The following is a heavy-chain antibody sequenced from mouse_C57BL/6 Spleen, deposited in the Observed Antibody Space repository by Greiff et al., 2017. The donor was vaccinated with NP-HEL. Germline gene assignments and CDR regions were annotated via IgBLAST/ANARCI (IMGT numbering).Heavy chain of an antibody. Sequence: LQQSGGGLVQPGGSMKLSCAASGFTFSDAWMDWVRQSPEKGLEWVAEIRNKANNHATYYAESVKGRFTISRDDSKSSVYLQMNSLRAEDTGIYYCTRQAPDYARDYWGQGTTLTVSS. V-gene: IGHV6-6*01. CDR1: GFTFSDAW. CDR3: TRQAPDYARDY. D-gene: IGHD2-4*01. J-gene: IGHJ2*01. CDR2: IRNKANNHAT.